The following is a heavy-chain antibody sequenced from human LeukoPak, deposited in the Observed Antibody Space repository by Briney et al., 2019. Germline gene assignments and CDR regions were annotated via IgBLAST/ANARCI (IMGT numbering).Heavy chain of an antibody. V-gene: IGHV4-4*07. CDR1: GGSISGYY. Sequence: SETLSLTCTVSGGSISGYYWSWVRQPAGQGREGIGRIYTNGDTKFKPSLKRRVTMSVDTSKNHLSLKLRPVTAADTAVYYCARAAGAAGGQYFDYWGQGTLVTVSS. CDR2: IYTNGDT. CDR3: ARAAGAAGGQYFDY. J-gene: IGHJ4*02. D-gene: IGHD6-13*01.